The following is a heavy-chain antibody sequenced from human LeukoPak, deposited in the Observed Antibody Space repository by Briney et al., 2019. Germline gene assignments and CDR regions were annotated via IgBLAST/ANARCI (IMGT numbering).Heavy chain of an antibody. CDR1: GYTFTGYY. D-gene: IGHD5-12*01. CDR3: ARVSGYDFYYCYYYMDV. V-gene: IGHV1-8*02. CDR2: MNPNSGNT. J-gene: IGHJ6*03. Sequence: ASVKVSCKASGYTFTGYYMHWVRQAPGQGLEWMGWMNPNSGNTGYAQKFQGRVTMTRNTSISTAYMELSSLRSEDTAVYYCARVSGYDFYYCYYYMDVWGKGTTVTISS.